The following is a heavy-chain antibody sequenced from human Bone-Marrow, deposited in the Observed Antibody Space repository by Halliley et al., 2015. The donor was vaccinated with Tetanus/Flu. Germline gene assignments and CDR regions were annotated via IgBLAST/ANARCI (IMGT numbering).Heavy chain of an antibody. Sequence: IYFDGSKQLYADSVKGRFTISRDNSKNPLFLQMNSLRADDTALYYCARGPPAAAAAGTDWFDPWGQGTLVTVSS. J-gene: IGHJ5*02. CDR3: ARGPPAAAAAGTDWFDP. CDR2: IYFDGSKQ. V-gene: IGHV3-33*01. D-gene: IGHD6-13*01.